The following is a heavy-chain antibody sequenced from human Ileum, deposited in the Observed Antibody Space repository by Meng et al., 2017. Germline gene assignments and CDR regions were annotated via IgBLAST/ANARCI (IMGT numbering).Heavy chain of an antibody. V-gene: IGHV4-61*01. J-gene: IGHJ4*02. CDR2: IHYSGSR. D-gene: IGHD3-10*01. Sequence: ESGPGIVYPSETLSLSCNGSGGAVSSASDFWSWSRQPPGQGLEWIGLIHYSGSRNYNPSLKSRVTMSVDTSKNQVSLRLTSVTAADTAVYYCARFYGSGTFEVHDYWGQGTLVTVSS. CDR3: ARFYGSGTFEVHDY. CDR1: GGAVSSASDF.